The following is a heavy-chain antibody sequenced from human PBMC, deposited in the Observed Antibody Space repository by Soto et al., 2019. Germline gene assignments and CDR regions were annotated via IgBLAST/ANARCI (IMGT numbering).Heavy chain of an antibody. Sequence: EVQLVESGGGLVQPGGSLRLSCAASGFSFSSYNMNWVRQAPGKGLEWVSYISSSSSTIYYADSVKGRFTISRDNTKNSLYLQMNSLRDEDTAVYYCARPRGYSYVLPDYWGQGTLVTVSS. CDR3: ARPRGYSYVLPDY. CDR2: ISSSSSTI. J-gene: IGHJ4*02. V-gene: IGHV3-48*02. CDR1: GFSFSSYN. D-gene: IGHD5-18*01.